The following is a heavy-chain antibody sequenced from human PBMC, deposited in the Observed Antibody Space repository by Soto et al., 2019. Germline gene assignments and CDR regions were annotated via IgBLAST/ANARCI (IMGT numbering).Heavy chain of an antibody. CDR3: AREGLYGNNWNDWFLDL. V-gene: IGHV3-13*01. D-gene: IGHD1-1*01. Sequence: TGGDTDYPDAVKGRFTISRENAKNSLYLQMNSLRVRDTAVYYCAREGLYGNNWNDWFLDLWGRGTLVTVTS. J-gene: IGHJ2*01. CDR2: TGGDT.